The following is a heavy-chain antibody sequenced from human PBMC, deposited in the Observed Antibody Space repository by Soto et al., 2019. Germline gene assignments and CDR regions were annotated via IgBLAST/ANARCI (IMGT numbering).Heavy chain of an antibody. D-gene: IGHD1-26*01. CDR1: GGSIYTGGFY. V-gene: IGHV4-31*03. J-gene: IGHJ4*02. CDR2: IYYTGST. CDR3: ATSLVTSRARVDY. Sequence: LSLTXTVSGGSIYTGGFYWSWIRQLPGKGLEWLGYIYYTGSTQYTPSLKSRLSISTDTSDNQFSLRLNSVTAADTAVYYCATSLVTSRARVDYWGQGTPVTVSS.